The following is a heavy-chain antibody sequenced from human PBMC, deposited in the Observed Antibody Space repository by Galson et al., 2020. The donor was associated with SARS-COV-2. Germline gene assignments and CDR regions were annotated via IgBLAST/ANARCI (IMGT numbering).Heavy chain of an antibody. CDR1: GFTFSSNA. Sequence: GGSLRLSCAASGFTFSSNAMTWVRQAPGKGLEWVSSINDSGGSTFYPTPVKGRFTISRDNSKNMLYLQMNNLRAEDTAGYYCARGDGALDYWGQGSLVAVSS. D-gene: IGHD3-16*01. J-gene: IGHJ4*02. V-gene: IGHV3-23*01. CDR2: INDSGGST. CDR3: ARGDGALDY.